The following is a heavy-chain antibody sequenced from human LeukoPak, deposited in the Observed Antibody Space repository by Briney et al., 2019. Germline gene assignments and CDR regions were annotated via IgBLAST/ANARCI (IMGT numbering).Heavy chain of an antibody. CDR1: GGSISSYY. D-gene: IGHD3-16*02. CDR3: ARGGPYDYVWGSYRYPFDY. J-gene: IGHJ4*02. V-gene: IGHV4-59*12. CDR2: INYSGTT. Sequence: PSETLSLTCTVSGGSISSYYWSWIRQPPGKGLEWVGYINYSGTTNYNPSLKSRVTISVDTSKNEFSLKLSSVTAADTAVYYCARGGPYDYVWGSYRYPFDYWGQGTLVTASS.